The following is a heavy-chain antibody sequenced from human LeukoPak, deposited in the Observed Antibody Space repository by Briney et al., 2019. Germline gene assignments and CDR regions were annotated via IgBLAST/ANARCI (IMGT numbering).Heavy chain of an antibody. CDR2: IYHSGST. V-gene: IGHV4-38-2*02. CDR1: GLSFSSAYC. Sequence: KPSETLSLTCTVSGLSFSSAYCWGWIRQPPGKGLEWIGRIYHSGSTSYNPSLKSRVTMSVDTSKTQFSLKLSSVTAADTAVYYCARAREPLLFAYYFDYWGQGALVTVSS. J-gene: IGHJ4*02. CDR3: ARAREPLLFAYYFDY. D-gene: IGHD2-2*01.